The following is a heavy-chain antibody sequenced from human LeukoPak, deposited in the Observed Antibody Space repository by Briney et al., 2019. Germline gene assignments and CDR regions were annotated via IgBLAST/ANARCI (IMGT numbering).Heavy chain of an antibody. Sequence: GGSLRLSCATSGFTFSNYAMHWVRQAPGKGLEWVAVKSYDGSNKYYADSVKGRFTISRDNSKNTLYLQMNSLRAEDTAVYYCARDQGGYPFDYWGQGTLVTVSS. CDR2: KSYDGSNK. CDR1: GFTFSNYA. CDR3: ARDQGGYPFDY. D-gene: IGHD5-12*01. J-gene: IGHJ4*02. V-gene: IGHV3-30-3*01.